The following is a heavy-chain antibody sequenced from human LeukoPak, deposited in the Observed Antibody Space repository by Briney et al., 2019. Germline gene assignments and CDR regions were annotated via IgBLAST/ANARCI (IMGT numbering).Heavy chain of an antibody. D-gene: IGHD5-18*01. CDR3: VRDVDTFFDY. Sequence: SETLSLTCAISGGSISNYYWSWIRQPAGKGLEWLGRIYFTGSTIYNPSLTSRVTMSLDTSKRQFCLKLDSVTAADTAVYYCVRDVDTFFDYWGQGTLVTLSS. V-gene: IGHV4-4*07. CDR2: IYFTGST. CDR1: GGSISNYY. J-gene: IGHJ4*02.